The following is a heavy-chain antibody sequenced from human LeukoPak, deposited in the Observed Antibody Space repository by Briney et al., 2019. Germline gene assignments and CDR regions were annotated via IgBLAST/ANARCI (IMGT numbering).Heavy chain of an antibody. CDR3: ARQTWIELWHFDY. V-gene: IGHV4-39*01. J-gene: IGHJ4*02. CDR1: GDSIGSSSYY. D-gene: IGHD5-18*01. CDR2: IYYSGST. Sequence: PPETLSLTCTVSGDSIGSSSYYWAWIRQPPGKGLEWIGGIYYSGSTYYNPSLKSRVTISIETSKNKFSLKVNSVTAADTAVYYCARQTWIELWHFDYWGQGALVTVSS.